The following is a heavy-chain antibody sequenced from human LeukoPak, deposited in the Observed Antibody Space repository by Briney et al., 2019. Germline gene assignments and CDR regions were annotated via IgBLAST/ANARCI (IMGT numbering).Heavy chain of an antibody. D-gene: IGHD2-2*01. J-gene: IGHJ4*02. CDR3: ARTSFGVPGTDAFDY. V-gene: IGHV3-23*01. Sequence: VGSLRLSCAASGFTFSSYAMSWVCPAPGERLECVSAISGSGGSTHYTHSVKGRFTISRDNSKNTLYLQMNSLRAEDTAVYYCARTSFGVPGTDAFDYWGQGTLVTVSS. CDR1: GFTFSSYA. CDR2: ISGSGGST.